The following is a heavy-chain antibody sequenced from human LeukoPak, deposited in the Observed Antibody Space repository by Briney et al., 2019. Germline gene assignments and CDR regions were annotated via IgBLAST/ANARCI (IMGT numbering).Heavy chain of an antibody. Sequence: ASVKVSCKVSGYTLTELSMHWVRQAPGKGLEWMGGFDPEDGETIYAQKFQDRVTMTEDTSTDTAYMELSSLRSEDTAVYYCATIQFLELSLPHWGQGTLVTVSS. CDR1: GYTLTELS. D-gene: IGHD3-3*01. V-gene: IGHV1-24*01. J-gene: IGHJ4*02. CDR3: ATIQFLELSLPH. CDR2: FDPEDGET.